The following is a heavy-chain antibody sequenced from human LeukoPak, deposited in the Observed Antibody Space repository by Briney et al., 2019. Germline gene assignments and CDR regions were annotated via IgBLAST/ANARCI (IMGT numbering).Heavy chain of an antibody. CDR2: INAGNGNT. Sequence: EASVKVSCKASGYTFTSYAMHWVRQAPGQRLEWMGWINAGNGNTKYSQKFQGRVTITRDTSASTAYMELSSLRSEDTAVYYCARDKTYYGDYYFDYWGQGTLVTVSS. CDR3: ARDKTYYGDYYFDY. D-gene: IGHD4-17*01. CDR1: GYTFTSYA. J-gene: IGHJ4*02. V-gene: IGHV1-3*01.